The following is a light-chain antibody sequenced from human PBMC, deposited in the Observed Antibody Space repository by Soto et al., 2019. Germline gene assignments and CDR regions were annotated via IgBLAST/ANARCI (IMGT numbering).Light chain of an antibody. CDR3: QQRSNWPWT. V-gene: IGKV3-11*01. CDR2: GAS. Sequence: EIVLTQSPGTRSLSPGETSTLSCRSSQSVVSGLLAWYQQQPGQAPRILMYGASNRATGIPARFSGSGSGTDFTLTISSLEPEDFEVYYCQQRSNWPWTFGQGNKV. CDR1: QSVVSG. J-gene: IGKJ1*01.